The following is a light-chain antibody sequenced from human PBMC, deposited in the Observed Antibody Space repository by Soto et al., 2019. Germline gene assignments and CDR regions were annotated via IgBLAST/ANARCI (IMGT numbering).Light chain of an antibody. CDR1: QGIGSW. CDR3: QQSNSLPWT. Sequence: DIQMTQSPSSVSASVGDRVTITCRASQGIGSWLAWYQQKPGKAPKLLIYGAVSLQSGVPSRFSRSGSGTDFTLTISSLQPEDFATYYCQQSNSLPWTFGQGTKVEIK. CDR2: GAV. J-gene: IGKJ1*01. V-gene: IGKV1-12*01.